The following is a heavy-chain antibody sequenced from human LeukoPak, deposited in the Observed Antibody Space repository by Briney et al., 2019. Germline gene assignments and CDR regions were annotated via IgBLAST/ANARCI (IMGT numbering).Heavy chain of an antibody. CDR3: ARERGGQQLVVSDPQIDY. V-gene: IGHV3-74*01. D-gene: IGHD6-13*01. CDR1: GFTFSNSW. J-gene: IGHJ4*02. Sequence: GGSLRLSCVASGFTFSNSWMHWVRQAPGKGLVWVSRVNSDGKTTTYADSVKGRFTVSRDNAQNTLYLQMYSLSAEDTAVYYCARERGGQQLVVSDPQIDYWGQGTLVTVSS. CDR2: VNSDGKTT.